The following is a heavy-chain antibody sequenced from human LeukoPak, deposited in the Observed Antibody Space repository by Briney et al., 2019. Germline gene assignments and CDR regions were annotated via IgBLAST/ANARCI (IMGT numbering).Heavy chain of an antibody. J-gene: IGHJ6*02. CDR1: GGSISSSY. Sequence: SETLPLTCTVSGGSISSSYWSWIRQPPGKGPEWIGHIYYSGSTNFNPSLKSRVTLSLDTSKNQFSLKLISVTAADTAVYYCARGAGKYYFHGMDVWGQGTTVTVSS. V-gene: IGHV4-59*01. CDR2: IYYSGST. CDR3: ARGAGKYYFHGMDV.